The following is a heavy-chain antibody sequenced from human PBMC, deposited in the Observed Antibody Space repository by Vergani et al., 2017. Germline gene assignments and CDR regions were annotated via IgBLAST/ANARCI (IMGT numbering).Heavy chain of an antibody. CDR1: GGTFSSYA. CDR2: IIPIFGTA. Sequence: QVQLVQSGAEVKKPGSSVKVSCKASGGTFSSYAISWVRQAPGQGLEWMGGIIPIFGTANYAQKFQGRVTITADESTSTAYMELSSLRSEDTAVYYCARAVGYYDILTGYYNYAFDIWGQGTMVTVSS. V-gene: IGHV1-69*01. D-gene: IGHD3-9*01. J-gene: IGHJ3*02. CDR3: ARAVGYYDILTGYYNYAFDI.